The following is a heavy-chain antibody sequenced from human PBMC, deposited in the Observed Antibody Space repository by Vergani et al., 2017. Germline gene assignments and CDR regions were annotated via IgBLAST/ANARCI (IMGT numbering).Heavy chain of an antibody. CDR1: GFTVSSNY. D-gene: IGHD3-3*01. CDR2: ISGSGGST. J-gene: IGHJ5*02. V-gene: IGHV3-23*04. Sequence: EVQLVETGGGLIQPGGSLRLSCAASGFTVSSNYMSWVRQAPGTGLEWVSAISGSGGSTYYADSVKGRFTISRDNSKNTLYLQMNSLRAEDTAVYYCAKSHKSDSPVGWFDPWGQGTLVTVSS. CDR3: AKSHKSDSPVGWFDP.